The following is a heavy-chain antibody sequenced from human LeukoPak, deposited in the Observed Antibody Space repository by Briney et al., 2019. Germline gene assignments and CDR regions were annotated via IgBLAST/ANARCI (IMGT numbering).Heavy chain of an antibody. CDR1: GFTFSSYA. Sequence: GGSLRLSCAASGFTFSSYAMNWVRQAPGKGLEWVSSISSSSSYIYYADSVKGRFTISRDNAKNSLYLQMNSLRAEDTAVYYCARSLQDYYYYMDVWGKGTTVTVSS. J-gene: IGHJ6*03. V-gene: IGHV3-21*01. D-gene: IGHD4-11*01. CDR2: ISSSSSYI. CDR3: ARSLQDYYYYMDV.